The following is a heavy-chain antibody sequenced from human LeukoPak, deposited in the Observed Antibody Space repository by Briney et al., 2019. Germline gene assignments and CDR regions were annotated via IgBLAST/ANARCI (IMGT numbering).Heavy chain of an antibody. CDR3: ARESTSGYCSSTSCYPTYVPQYNWFDP. CDR2: IIPILGIA. Sequence: GASVKVSCKASGGTFSSYAISWVRQAPGQGLEWMGRIIPILGIANYAQKFQGRVTITADKSTSTAYMELSSLRSEDTAVYYCARESTSGYCSSTSCYPTYVPQYNWFDPWGQGTLVTVSS. J-gene: IGHJ5*02. V-gene: IGHV1-69*04. D-gene: IGHD2-2*03. CDR1: GGTFSSYA.